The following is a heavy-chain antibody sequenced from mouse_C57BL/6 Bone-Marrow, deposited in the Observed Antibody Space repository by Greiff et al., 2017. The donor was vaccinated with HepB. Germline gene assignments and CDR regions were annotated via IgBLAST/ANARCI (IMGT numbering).Heavy chain of an antibody. CDR1: GYTFTDYY. Sequence: VKLMESGPVLVKPGASVKMSCKASGYTFTDYYMNWVKQSHGKSLEWIGVINPYNGGTSYNQKFKGKATLTVDKSSSTAYMELNSLTSEDSAVYYCAVITTVVDYWGQGTTLTVSS. D-gene: IGHD1-1*01. CDR2: INPYNGGT. J-gene: IGHJ2*01. V-gene: IGHV1-19*01. CDR3: AVITTVVDY.